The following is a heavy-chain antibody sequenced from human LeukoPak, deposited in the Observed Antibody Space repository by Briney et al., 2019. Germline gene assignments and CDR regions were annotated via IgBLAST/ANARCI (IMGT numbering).Heavy chain of an antibody. CDR3: AGGDFFDY. CDR1: GFTFSTYW. Sequence: GGSLRLSCAASGFTFSTYWMSWVRQAPGKGLEWEANIKQDGSEKNYVDSVKGRFTISRDNAKNSLYLQMNSLRAEDTAVYYCAGGDFFDYWGQGTLVTVSS. CDR2: IKQDGSEK. J-gene: IGHJ4*02. V-gene: IGHV3-7*04.